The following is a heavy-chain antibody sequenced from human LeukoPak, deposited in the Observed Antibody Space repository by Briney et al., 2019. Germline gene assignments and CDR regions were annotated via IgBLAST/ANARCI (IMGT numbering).Heavy chain of an antibody. J-gene: IGHJ4*02. V-gene: IGHV3-23*01. CDR1: GFTFSSYE. Sequence: PGGSLKLSCTASGFTFSSYEMIWVRQVPGKGLEWVSSINVDGTTYYTDSVKGRFTISRDNANNAVFLQMNSLRGEDRALYYCAKLREGHTDYWGQGTLVTVSS. CDR2: INVDGTT. CDR3: AKLREGHTDY.